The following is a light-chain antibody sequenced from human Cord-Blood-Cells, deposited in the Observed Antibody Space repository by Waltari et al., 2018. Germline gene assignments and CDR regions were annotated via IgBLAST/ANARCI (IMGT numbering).Light chain of an antibody. CDR1: SRDVDGYHS. CDR3: SSYAGSNNVV. Sequence: QSALTQPPSASGSPGQPVTLSCPAPSRDVDGYHSVSWYQQPPGKAPKLMIYDVSKRPSGVPDRFSGSKSGNTASLTVSGLQAEDEADYYCSSYAGSNNVVFGGGTKLTVL. V-gene: IGLV2-8*01. J-gene: IGLJ2*01. CDR2: DVS.